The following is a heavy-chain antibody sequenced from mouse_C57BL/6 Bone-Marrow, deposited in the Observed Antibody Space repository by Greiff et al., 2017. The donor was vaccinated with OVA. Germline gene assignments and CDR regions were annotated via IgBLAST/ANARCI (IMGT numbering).Heavy chain of an antibody. CDR2: INYDGSST. J-gene: IGHJ2*01. CDR1: GFTFSDYY. V-gene: IGHV5-16*01. Sequence: EVQRVESEGGLVQPGSSMKLSCTASGFTFSDYYMAWVRQVPEKGLEWVANINYDGSSTYYLDSLKSRFIISRDNAKNILYLQMSSLKSEDTATYYCARDRYYGSSWYFDYWGQGTTLTVSS. D-gene: IGHD1-1*01. CDR3: ARDRYYGSSWYFDY.